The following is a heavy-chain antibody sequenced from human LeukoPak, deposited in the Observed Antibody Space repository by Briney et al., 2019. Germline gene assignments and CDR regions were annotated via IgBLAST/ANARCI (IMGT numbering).Heavy chain of an antibody. J-gene: IGHJ4*02. Sequence: ASVKVSCKASGYTFTAYFMHWVRQAPGQGLEWMGRVNPNSGVTNSIQKFQGRVTMTRDTSISTAYMELSGLRSDDTAVYYCARQWLPDGYFDYWGQGTLVTVSS. V-gene: IGHV1-2*06. D-gene: IGHD6-19*01. CDR1: GYTFTAYF. CDR2: VNPNSGVT. CDR3: ARQWLPDGYFDY.